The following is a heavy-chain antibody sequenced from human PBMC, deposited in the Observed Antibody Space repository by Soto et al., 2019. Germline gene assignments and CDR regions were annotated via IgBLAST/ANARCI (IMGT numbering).Heavy chain of an antibody. D-gene: IGHD1-20*01. Sequence: EVQLLESGGGLVQPGGSLRLSCVASGFTFNYFAMSWVRQAPGKGLEWVASIGGGDDDRFSPDSVKGRFTISRDNSKSTVYLQMTNLRDEDTALYFCAKDREDHNSVWDAFDIWGQGTVVTVSS. V-gene: IGHV3-23*01. J-gene: IGHJ3*02. CDR1: GFTFNYFA. CDR2: IGGGDDDR. CDR3: AKDREDHNSVWDAFDI.